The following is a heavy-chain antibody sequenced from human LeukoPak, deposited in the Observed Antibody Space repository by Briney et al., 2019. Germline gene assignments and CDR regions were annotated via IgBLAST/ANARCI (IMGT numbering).Heavy chain of an antibody. J-gene: IGHJ3*02. CDR1: GFTVSSNY. Sequence: GGSLRLSCAASGFTVSSNYMSWVRQAPGKGLEWVSVIYSGGSTYYADSVKGRFTISRDNSKNTLYLQMNCLRAEDTAVYYCARESSSWYSGGAFDIWGQGTMVTVSS. CDR2: IYSGGST. V-gene: IGHV3-53*01. CDR3: ARESSSWYSGGAFDI. D-gene: IGHD6-13*01.